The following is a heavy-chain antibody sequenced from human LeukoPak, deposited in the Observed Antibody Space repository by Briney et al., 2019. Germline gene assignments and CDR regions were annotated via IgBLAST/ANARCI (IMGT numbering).Heavy chain of an antibody. Sequence: GGSLRLSCAASGNYWMHWVRQAPGKGLVWVSHINSDGSWTSYADSVKGRFTISKDNAKNTVYLQMNNLRAEDTAVYYCVSFYETYWGRETQVTVSS. D-gene: IGHD2-2*01. CDR3: VSFYETY. J-gene: IGHJ4*02. CDR1: GNYW. CDR2: INSDGSWT. V-gene: IGHV3-74*01.